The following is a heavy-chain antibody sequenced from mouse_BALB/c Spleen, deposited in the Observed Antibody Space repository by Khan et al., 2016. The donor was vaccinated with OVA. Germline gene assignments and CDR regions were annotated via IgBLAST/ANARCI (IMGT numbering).Heavy chain of an antibody. CDR1: GYTFTSHT. D-gene: IGHD2-14*01. J-gene: IGHJ4*01. CDR3: ARRTTEYALDY. CDR2: INPRSDYT. V-gene: IGHV1-4*01. Sequence: QVQLQQSGAELARPGASVKMSCKASGYTFTSHTMYWVKQRPGQGLEWIGYINPRSDYTQYNQKFNDMATLTADISSSAAYMQLSSLTSEDSAVYYCARRTTEYALDYWGQGTSVTVSS.